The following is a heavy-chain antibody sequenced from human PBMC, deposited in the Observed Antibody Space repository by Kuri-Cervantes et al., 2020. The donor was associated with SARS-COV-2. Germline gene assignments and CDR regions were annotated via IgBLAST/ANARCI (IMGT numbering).Heavy chain of an antibody. Sequence: SVKVSCKASGGTFSSYAISWVRQAPGQGLEWMGGIIPIFGTANYAQKLQGRVTMTTDTSTSTAYTELRSLRSDDTAVYYCARSLAAAGTSDFDYWGQGTLVTVSS. J-gene: IGHJ4*02. CDR3: ARSLAAAGTSDFDY. D-gene: IGHD6-13*01. V-gene: IGHV1-69*05. CDR1: GGTFSSYA. CDR2: IIPIFGTA.